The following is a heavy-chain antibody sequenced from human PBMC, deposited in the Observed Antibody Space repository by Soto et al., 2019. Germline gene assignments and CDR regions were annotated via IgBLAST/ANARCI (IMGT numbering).Heavy chain of an antibody. D-gene: IGHD3-22*01. CDR2: IYYSGST. Sequence: PSETLSLTCTVSGGSISSYYWSWIRQPPGKGLEWIGYIYYSGSTNYNPSHKSRVTISVDTSKNQFSLKLSSVTAAAPAVYYCARDWYYYVSSRYYRSFDYWGQGPLGTVSS. J-gene: IGHJ4*02. CDR3: ARDWYYYVSSRYYRSFDY. V-gene: IGHV4-59*01. CDR1: GGSISSYY.